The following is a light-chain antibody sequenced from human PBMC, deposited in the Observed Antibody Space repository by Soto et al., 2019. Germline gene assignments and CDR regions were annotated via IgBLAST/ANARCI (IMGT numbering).Light chain of an antibody. V-gene: IGLV2-14*01. J-gene: IGLJ2*01. CDR2: DVS. CDR3: ILFTRSSTPVV. Sequence: QSALTQPAAVSGSPGQSITISCTGTSSDGGGYNYVSWYQQHPGKAPKLMIYDVSSRSSWVSNRFSGSTSGNSASLTISGLQAVDEADYFCILFTRSSTPVVFGGGTKRTVL. CDR1: SSDGGGYNY.